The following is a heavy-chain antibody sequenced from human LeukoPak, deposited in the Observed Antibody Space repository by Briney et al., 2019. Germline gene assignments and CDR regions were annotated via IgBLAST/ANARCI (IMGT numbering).Heavy chain of an antibody. J-gene: IGHJ4*02. Sequence: ASVTVSCKASGYTFTGYYMHWVRQAPGQGLEWVGWINPNSGGTNYAQKFQGRVTMNRDTSISTAYMELSRLRSDDTAVYYCATDPSYSSSWYLGHLDYWGQGTPVTVSS. V-gene: IGHV1-2*02. D-gene: IGHD6-13*01. CDR1: GYTFTGYY. CDR3: ATDPSYSSSWYLGHLDY. CDR2: INPNSGGT.